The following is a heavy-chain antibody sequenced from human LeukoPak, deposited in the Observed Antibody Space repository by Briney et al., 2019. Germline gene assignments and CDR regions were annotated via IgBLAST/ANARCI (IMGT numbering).Heavy chain of an antibody. J-gene: IGHJ4*02. CDR2: ISAYNGNT. CDR3: AIFGVAAAAFDY. D-gene: IGHD6-25*01. CDR1: GYTFTAHY. Sequence: ASVKVSCKASGYTFTAHYLHWVRQAPGQGLEWMGWISAYNGNTNYAQKLQGRVTMTTDTSTSTAYMELRSLRSEDTAVYYCAIFGVAAAAFDYWGQGSLVTVSS. V-gene: IGHV1-18*04.